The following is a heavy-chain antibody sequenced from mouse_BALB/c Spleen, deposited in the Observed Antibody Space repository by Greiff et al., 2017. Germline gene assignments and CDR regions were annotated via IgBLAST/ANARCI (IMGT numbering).Heavy chain of an antibody. J-gene: IGHJ2*01. Sequence: QVQLQQSGAELVRPGVSVKISCKGSGYTFTDYAMHWVKQSHAKSLEWIGVISTYYGDASYNQKFKGKATMTVDKSSSTAYMELARLTSEDSAIYYCARLTTAHDYWGQGTTLTVSS. D-gene: IGHD1-2*01. CDR1: GYTFTDYA. CDR3: ARLTTAHDY. CDR2: ISTYYGDA. V-gene: IGHV1S137*01.